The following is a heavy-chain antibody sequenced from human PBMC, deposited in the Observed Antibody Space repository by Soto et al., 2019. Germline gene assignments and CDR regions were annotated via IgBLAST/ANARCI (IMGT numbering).Heavy chain of an antibody. CDR1: GFTFSSYG. J-gene: IGHJ6*02. CDR2: ISYDGGNR. D-gene: IGHD6-13*01. CDR3: AKPIASAASFYYLMDV. Sequence: PGGSLRLSCAASGFTFSSYGMHWVRQAPGKGLEWVAIISYDGGNRYYADSVKGRFTISGDNSKHTVYLHMNSLRPEDTAVYYCAKPIASAASFYYLMDVWGQGTTVTVSS. V-gene: IGHV3-30*18.